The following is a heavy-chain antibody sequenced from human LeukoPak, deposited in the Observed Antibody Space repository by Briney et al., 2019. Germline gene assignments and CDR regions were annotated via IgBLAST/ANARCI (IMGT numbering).Heavy chain of an antibody. D-gene: IGHD6-19*01. J-gene: IGHJ3*02. CDR3: ARDHYSSGLYPDAFDI. CDR1: EFSVGSYY. CDR2: IYSGGST. V-gene: IGHV3-66*01. Sequence: GGSLRLSCAASEFSVGSYYMTWVRQAPGKGLEWVSLIYSGGSTYYADSVKGRFTISRDNSKNTLYLQMNSLRAEDTAVYYCARDHYSSGLYPDAFDIWGQGTMVTVSS.